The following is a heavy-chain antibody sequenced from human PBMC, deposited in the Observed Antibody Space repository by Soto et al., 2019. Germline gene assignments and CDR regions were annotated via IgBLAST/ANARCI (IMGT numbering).Heavy chain of an antibody. D-gene: IGHD3-10*01. Sequence: QADLQQWGAGLLKHSETLSRTCAVYGGSFSGYYWSSIRQPPGKGLEWIGEINDIGSTKYNPSLKSRVTISLDTSKNQLSLKLSSVTAADTAVYYCARRGGVDYWGQGTLVTVSS. CDR2: INDIGST. CDR3: ARRGGVDY. J-gene: IGHJ4*02. CDR1: GGSFSGYY. V-gene: IGHV4-34*01.